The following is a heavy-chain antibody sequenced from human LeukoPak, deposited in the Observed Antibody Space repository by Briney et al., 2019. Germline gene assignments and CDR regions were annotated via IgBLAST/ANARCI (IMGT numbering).Heavy chain of an antibody. J-gene: IGHJ4*02. CDR1: GFTFSNSG. CDR2: IWDDGGSK. D-gene: IGHD1-26*01. Sequence: PAGSLRLSCAASGFTFSNSGMHWVRQAPGKGLEWVAIIWDDGGSKYYADSVKGRFSISRDNSKNELYLQMHSLRAEDTAVYYCARDLEGVGATQGFDYWGQGTLVTVSS. CDR3: ARDLEGVGATQGFDY. V-gene: IGHV3-33*01.